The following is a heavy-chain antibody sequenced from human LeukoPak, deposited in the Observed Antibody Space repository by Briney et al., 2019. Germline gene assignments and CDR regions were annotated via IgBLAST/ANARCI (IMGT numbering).Heavy chain of an antibody. J-gene: IGHJ6*03. CDR2: IKQGGSEE. V-gene: IGHV3-7*01. D-gene: IGHD3-3*01. CDR1: GFTFSSYW. CDR3: ARVGTIFGVVPHYNMDV. Sequence: GGSLRRSCAASGFTFSSYWMSWVRQAPGKGLEWVANIKQGGSEEYDVDSVKGRFTISRDNGKNSLYLQTNSLRAEDRAVSYSARVGTIFGVVPHYNMDVWPKGTTVIVSS.